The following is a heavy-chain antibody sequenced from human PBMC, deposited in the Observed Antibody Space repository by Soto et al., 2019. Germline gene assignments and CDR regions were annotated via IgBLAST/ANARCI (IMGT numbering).Heavy chain of an antibody. CDR1: GFTFSSYS. CDR3: ARSQGLVITDY. CDR2: ISSSSSYI. J-gene: IGHJ4*02. V-gene: IGHV3-21*01. D-gene: IGHD3-9*01. Sequence: PGVSLRLSCAASGFTFSSYSMNWVRQAPGKGLEWVSSISSSSSYIYYADSVKGRFTISRDNAKNSLYLQMNSLRAEDTAVYYCARSQGLVITDYWGQGTLVTVSS.